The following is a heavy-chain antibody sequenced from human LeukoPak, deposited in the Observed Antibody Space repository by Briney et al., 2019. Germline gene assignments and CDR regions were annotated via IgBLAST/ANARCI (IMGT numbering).Heavy chain of an antibody. J-gene: IGHJ3*02. CDR2: IHYSGST. Sequence: SETLSLTCTVSGGSVSSDFYFWSWIRQPPGKGLEWIGLIHYSGSTNYNPSLKSRLTMSVDTSKNQFSLKLSSVTAADTAVYYCARDYGDYIGALDIWGQGTMVTVSS. D-gene: IGHD4-17*01. CDR3: ARDYGDYIGALDI. CDR1: GGSVSSDFYF. V-gene: IGHV4-61*01.